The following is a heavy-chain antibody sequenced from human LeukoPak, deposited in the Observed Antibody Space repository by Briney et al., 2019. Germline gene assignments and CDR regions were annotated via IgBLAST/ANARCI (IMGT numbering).Heavy chain of an antibody. CDR3: ARGRRGRRYCSGGSCPRDAFDI. Sequence: SETLSLTCTVSGGSISSSSYYWGWIRQPPGKGLEWIGNIYYSGSTYYNPSLKSRVTISVDTSKNQFSLKLSSVTAADTAVYYCARGRRGRRYCSGGSCPRDAFDIWGQGTMVPSLQ. J-gene: IGHJ3*02. V-gene: IGHV4-39*01. CDR1: GGSISSSSYY. CDR2: IYYSGST. D-gene: IGHD2-15*01.